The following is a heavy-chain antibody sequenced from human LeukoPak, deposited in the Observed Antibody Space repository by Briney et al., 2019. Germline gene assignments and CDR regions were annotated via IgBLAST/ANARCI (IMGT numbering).Heavy chain of an antibody. J-gene: IGHJ6*02. D-gene: IGHD6-25*01. CDR1: GYTFTSYG. Sequence: ASVKVSCKASGYTFTSYGFSWVRQAPGHGLEWMGWISAYNGNTNYAQNLQGRVTMTTDTSTSTANMELRSLTSDDTAVYYCVSLRCRGYSSGCVYGTDVWGQGTTVTVS. V-gene: IGHV1-18*01. CDR3: VSLRCRGYSSGCVYGTDV. CDR2: ISAYNGNT.